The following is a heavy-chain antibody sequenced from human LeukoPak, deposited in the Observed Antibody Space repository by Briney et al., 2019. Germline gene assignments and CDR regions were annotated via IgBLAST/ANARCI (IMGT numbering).Heavy chain of an antibody. CDR3: ARDNSVGDNAWWFDP. V-gene: IGHV1-46*01. J-gene: IGHJ5*02. CDR1: GYTFSNYN. CDR2: VNPSGDST. D-gene: IGHD1-26*01. Sequence: GASVKVSCKASGYTFSNYNIHWLRQAPGQGLEWMGIVNPSGDSTNYAQKFQGRVTMTRDMSTSTDYMELSSLRSEDTAIYYCARDNSVGDNAWWFDPWGQGTLVTVSS.